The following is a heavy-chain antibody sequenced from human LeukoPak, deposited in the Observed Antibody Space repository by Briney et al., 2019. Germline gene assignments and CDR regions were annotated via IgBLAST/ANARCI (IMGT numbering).Heavy chain of an antibody. CDR2: IYTSGST. Sequence: SENLSLTCTVSGGSISSYSWSWIRQPAGKGLEWIGRIYTSGSTNYNPSLKSRVTMSVDTSKNQFSLKLSSVTAADTAVYYCARDSLAIAAAGSGFDYWGQGTLVTVSS. CDR1: GGSISSYS. V-gene: IGHV4-4*07. J-gene: IGHJ4*02. CDR3: ARDSLAIAAAGSGFDY. D-gene: IGHD6-13*01.